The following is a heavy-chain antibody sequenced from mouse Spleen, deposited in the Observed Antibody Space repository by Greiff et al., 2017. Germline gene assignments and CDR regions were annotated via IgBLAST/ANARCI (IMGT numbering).Heavy chain of an antibody. V-gene: IGHV8-12*01. J-gene: IGHJ2*01. Sequence: ESGPGILQPSQTLSLTCSFSGFSLSTSGMGVSWIRQPSGKGLEWLAHIYWDDDKRYNPSLKSRLTISKDTSRNQVFLKITSVDTADTATYYCARRALYGAIDYWGQGTTLTVSS. CDR3: ARRALYGAIDY. D-gene: IGHD1-1*02. CDR2: IYWDDDK. CDR1: GFSLSTSGMG.